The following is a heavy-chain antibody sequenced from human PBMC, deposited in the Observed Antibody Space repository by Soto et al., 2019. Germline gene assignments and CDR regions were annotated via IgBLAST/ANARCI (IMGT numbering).Heavy chain of an antibody. CDR1: GFTISTYG. D-gene: IGHD6-19*01. CDR3: AKVARYSSTLALL. Sequence: EVQLLESGGGLVQPGGSLRLSCEASGFTISTYGMSWVRQAPGKGLEWVSGISGGGASTYYTDSVKGRFTISRDKSKNTLQRQMFTLRSEDTTVYYWAKVARYSSTLALLWGEGTLVTVSS. V-gene: IGHV3-23*01. CDR2: ISGGGAST. J-gene: IGHJ4*02.